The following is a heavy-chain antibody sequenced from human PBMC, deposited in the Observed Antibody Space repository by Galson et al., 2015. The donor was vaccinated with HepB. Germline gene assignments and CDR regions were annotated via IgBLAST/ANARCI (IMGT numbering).Heavy chain of an antibody. Sequence: SLRLSCAASEFILSMYWMNWVRQAPGKGLEWVANIKEDGSEKNYVDSVKGRFTIARDNAKNSLGLQMSSLRAEDTAVYYCARVKRGEWYSFYYYGMDVWGRGTTVTVSS. D-gene: IGHD3-10*01. J-gene: IGHJ6*02. CDR1: EFILSMYW. V-gene: IGHV3-7*05. CDR2: IKEDGSEK. CDR3: ARVKRGEWYSFYYYGMDV.